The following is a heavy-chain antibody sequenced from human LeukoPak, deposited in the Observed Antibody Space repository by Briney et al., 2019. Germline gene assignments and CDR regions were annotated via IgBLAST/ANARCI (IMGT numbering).Heavy chain of an antibody. J-gene: IGHJ4*02. D-gene: IGHD3-10*01. CDR2: IYSGGST. CDR3: ASLNDGEFHFDY. Sequence: PGGSLRLTCTASAFTFSSNYMSWVRQAPGKGLQWVSLIYSGGSTYYADSVKGRFTISRDNSKNTLYLQMNSLRAEDTAVYYCASLNDGEFHFDYWGQGTLVTVSS. V-gene: IGHV3-53*01. CDR1: AFTFSSNY.